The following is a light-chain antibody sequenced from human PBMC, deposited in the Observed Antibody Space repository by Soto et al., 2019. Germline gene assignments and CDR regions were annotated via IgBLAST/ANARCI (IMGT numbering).Light chain of an antibody. Sequence: IVLTQSPATLSVSPGERATLSCRASQAVGSNLAWYQQRPGQAPRLLIYDASTRATGIPHRVSGGGSGSDFTLTISSLQSDDFAVYYWQHFNKWHHMPAFGGGTKLAIK. J-gene: IGKJ4*01. CDR2: DAS. V-gene: IGKV3-15*01. CDR1: QAVGSN. CDR3: QHFNKWHHMPA.